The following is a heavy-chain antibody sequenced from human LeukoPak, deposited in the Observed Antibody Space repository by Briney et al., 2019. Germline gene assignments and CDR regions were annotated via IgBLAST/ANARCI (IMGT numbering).Heavy chain of an antibody. CDR2: IYYSGST. V-gene: IGHV4-59*01. CDR1: GGSISSYH. D-gene: IGHD5-24*01. CDR3: AREEIRSWFDP. Sequence: SETQSLTCTVSGGSISSYHWSWIRQPPGKGLEWIGYIYYSGSTNYNPSLKSRVTISVDTSKNQFSLKLSSVTAADTAAYYCAREEIRSWFDPWGQGTLVTVSS. J-gene: IGHJ5*02.